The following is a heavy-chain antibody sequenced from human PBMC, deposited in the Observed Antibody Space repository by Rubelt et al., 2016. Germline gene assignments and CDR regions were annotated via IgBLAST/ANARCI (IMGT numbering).Heavy chain of an antibody. D-gene: IGHD2-15*01. J-gene: IGHJ4*02. Sequence: EWMGWINAGNGNTKYSQKFQGRVTMTTDTSTSTAYMELRSLRSDDTAVYYCARSFCSGGSCYPGDYWGQGTLVTVSS. CDR2: INAGNGNT. CDR3: ARSFCSGGSCYPGDY. V-gene: IGHV1-18*01.